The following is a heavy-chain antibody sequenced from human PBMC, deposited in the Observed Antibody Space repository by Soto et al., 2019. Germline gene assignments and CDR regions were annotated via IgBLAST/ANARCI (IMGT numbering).Heavy chain of an antibody. CDR3: AKGRFLEWLSNWFDP. V-gene: IGHV3-9*01. CDR2: ISWNSGSI. CDR1: GFTFDDYA. J-gene: IGHJ5*02. Sequence: GGSLRLSCAASGFTFDDYAMHWVRQAPGKGLEWVSGISWNSGSIGYADSVKGRFTISRDNAKNSLYLQMNSLRAEDTALYYCAKGRFLEWLSNWFDPCRQATLVTAAS. D-gene: IGHD3-3*01.